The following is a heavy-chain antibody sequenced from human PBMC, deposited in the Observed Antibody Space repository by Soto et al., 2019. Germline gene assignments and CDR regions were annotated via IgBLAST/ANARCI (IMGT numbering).Heavy chain of an antibody. CDR3: ARDQSGTYSVDY. Sequence: PGGSLRLSCAASGFTFRSHGMHWVRQAPGKGLEWVAVISYDGSKKDCADSVKGRFAVSRDNSKNTLYLQMNSLRAEDTAVYYCARDQSGTYSVDYWGQGALVTVS. CDR1: GFTFRSHG. D-gene: IGHD1-26*01. J-gene: IGHJ4*02. CDR2: ISYDGSKK. V-gene: IGHV3-30*09.